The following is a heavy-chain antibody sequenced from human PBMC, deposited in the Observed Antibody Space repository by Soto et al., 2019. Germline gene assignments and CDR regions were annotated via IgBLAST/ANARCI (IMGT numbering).Heavy chain of an antibody. CDR3: ARIGYSSNWQGWRDY. CDR1: GLSVSGNY. Sequence: EVQLVESGGGLIQPGGSLRLSCAASGLSVSGNYMNWVRQAPGKGLECVSLIYSGGGTFYADSVKGRFTISRDNSKNSLYLQMNSLKAEDTAVYYCARIGYSSNWQGWRDYWGQGTLVTVSS. V-gene: IGHV3-53*01. D-gene: IGHD6-13*01. CDR2: IYSGGGT. J-gene: IGHJ4*02.